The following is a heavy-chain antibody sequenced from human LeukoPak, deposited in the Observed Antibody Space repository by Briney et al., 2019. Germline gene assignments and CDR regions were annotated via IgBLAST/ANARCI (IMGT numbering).Heavy chain of an antibody. CDR2: INHSGIT. CDR3: ARGPRAPSYYYDSSGYGY. CDR1: GGSLSGYY. D-gene: IGHD3-22*01. J-gene: IGHJ4*02. V-gene: IGHV4-34*01. Sequence: SDTLSLTCAVYGGSLSGYYWSWLRQPPGKGVEWIGEINHSGITNYNPSLKSRVTISVGTSKNQVSLKLSSVIAADTAVYYCARGPRAPSYYYDSSGYGYWGQGTLVTVSS.